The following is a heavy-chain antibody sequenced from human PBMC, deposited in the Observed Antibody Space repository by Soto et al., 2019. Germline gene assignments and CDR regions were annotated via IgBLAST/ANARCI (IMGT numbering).Heavy chain of an antibody. CDR2: ISYDGSNK. V-gene: IGHV3-30-3*01. D-gene: IGHD1-26*01. Sequence: PGGSLRLSCAASGFTFSSCAMHWVRQAPGKGLEWVAVISYDGSNKYYADSVKGRFTISRDNSKNTLYLQMNSLRAEDTAVYYCARDPKRWELLYPDYWGQGPLVTVSS. J-gene: IGHJ4*02. CDR1: GFTFSSCA. CDR3: ARDPKRWELLYPDY.